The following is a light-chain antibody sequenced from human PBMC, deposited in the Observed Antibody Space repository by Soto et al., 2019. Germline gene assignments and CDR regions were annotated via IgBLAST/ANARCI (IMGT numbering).Light chain of an antibody. CDR2: TAS. J-gene: IGKJ3*01. CDR1: QSISGW. Sequence: DIPMTQSPSTLSASVGDRVTITCRSSQSISGWLAWYQHKPGKAPKLLISTASRLERGVPSRFSGSGSGTEFTLTISSLQPDDFATYYCQQYNSYPIFTFGPGTKVDIK. V-gene: IGKV1-5*03. CDR3: QQYNSYPIFT.